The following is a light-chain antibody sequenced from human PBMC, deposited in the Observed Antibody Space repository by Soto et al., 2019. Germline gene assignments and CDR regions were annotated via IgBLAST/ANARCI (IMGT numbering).Light chain of an antibody. V-gene: IGKV1-5*03. CDR3: QQYRSYWT. CDR1: QSITSY. Sequence: DIQMTQSPSTLSASVGDRVTITCRASQSITSYLAWYQQKPGRAPKLLISKASSLGIGVPSRFSGSGSGTEFTLPISTLQPDDFATYYCQQYRSYWTFGQGTKVEIK. CDR2: KAS. J-gene: IGKJ1*01.